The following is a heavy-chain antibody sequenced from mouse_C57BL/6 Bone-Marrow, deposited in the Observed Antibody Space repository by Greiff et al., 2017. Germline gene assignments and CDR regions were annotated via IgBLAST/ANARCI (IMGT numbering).Heavy chain of an antibody. CDR1: GYTFTSYG. CDR2: LYPRSGNT. V-gene: IGHV1-81*01. J-gene: IGHJ2*01. CDR3: ARSGGVRYFDY. Sequence: VKLPESGAELARPGASVQLSCKASGYTFTSYGISWVKQRTGQGLAWIGELYPRSGNTYYHEKFKGKATLTADKSSSTAYMELRRLRSEDSAVYFCARSGGVRYFDYWGQGTTLTVSS.